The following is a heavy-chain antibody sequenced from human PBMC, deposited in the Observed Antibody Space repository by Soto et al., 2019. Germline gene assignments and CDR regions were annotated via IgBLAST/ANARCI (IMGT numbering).Heavy chain of an antibody. J-gene: IGHJ3*02. CDR3: AKTRGSLYAFDI. CDR1: GFTFSSYA. Sequence: LRLSCAASGFTFSSYAMSWVRQAPGKGLEWVSAISGSGGSTYYADSVKGRFTISRDNSKNTLYLQMNSLRAEDTAVYYCAKTRGSLYAFDIWGQGTMVTVSS. V-gene: IGHV3-23*01. D-gene: IGHD2-15*01. CDR2: ISGSGGST.